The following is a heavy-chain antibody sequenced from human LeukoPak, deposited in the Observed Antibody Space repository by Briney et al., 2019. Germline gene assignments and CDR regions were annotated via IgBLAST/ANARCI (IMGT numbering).Heavy chain of an antibody. CDR3: ARDSYDILTGYYQALDY. CDR1: GFTFSGYG. D-gene: IGHD3-9*01. CDR2: ISYDGSSK. J-gene: IGHJ4*02. V-gene: IGHV3-30*03. Sequence: TGGSLRLSCAASGFTFSGYGMHWVRQAPGKGLEWVAVISYDGSSKYYADSVKGRFTISRDNSKNTLYLQMNSLRAEDTAVYYCARDSYDILTGYYQALDYWGQGTLVTVSS.